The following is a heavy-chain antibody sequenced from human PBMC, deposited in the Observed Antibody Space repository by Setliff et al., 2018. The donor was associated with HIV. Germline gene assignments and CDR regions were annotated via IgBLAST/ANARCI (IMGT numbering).Heavy chain of an antibody. CDR3: ARVPSYYDILTGAHYYYYYYMDV. CDR1: GGSISSYY. Sequence: PSETLSLTCTVSGGSISSYYWSWIRQPPGKGLEWIGYIYYSGSTNYNPSLKSRVTISVDTSKNQFSLKLSSVTAADTVVYYCARVPSYYDILTGAHYYYYYYMDVWGKGTTVTVSS. CDR2: IYYSGST. V-gene: IGHV4-59*01. D-gene: IGHD3-9*01. J-gene: IGHJ6*03.